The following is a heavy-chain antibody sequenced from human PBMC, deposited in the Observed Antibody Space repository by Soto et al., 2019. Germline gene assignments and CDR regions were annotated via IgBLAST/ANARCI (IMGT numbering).Heavy chain of an antibody. CDR2: IYNSGST. V-gene: IGHV4-30-2*01. D-gene: IGHD3-3*01. CDR1: GGSISGGYYS. J-gene: IGHJ3*02. CDR3: ATYRKFLQI. Sequence: PSETLSLTCAASGGSISGGYYSWSWIRQPPGKGLEWIGFIYNSGSTYYNSSLKSRVTISVDRSKNHFFLNLTSVTAADTAVYYCATYRKFLQIWGQGTKVTVSS.